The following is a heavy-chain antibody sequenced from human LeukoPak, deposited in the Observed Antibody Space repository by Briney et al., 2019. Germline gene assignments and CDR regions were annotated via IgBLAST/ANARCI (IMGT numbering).Heavy chain of an antibody. CDR3: ARGRVVPVDRHYYGMDV. J-gene: IGHJ6*02. V-gene: IGHV5-51*01. CDR2: IYPGDSDT. D-gene: IGHD2-2*01. Sequence: GESLKISCKGSGYSFTSYWIVWVRQMAGKGLEWMGIIYPGDSDTRYSPSFQGQVTISADKSISTAYLQWSSLKASDTAMYYCARGRVVPVDRHYYGMDVWGQGTTVTVSS. CDR1: GYSFTSYW.